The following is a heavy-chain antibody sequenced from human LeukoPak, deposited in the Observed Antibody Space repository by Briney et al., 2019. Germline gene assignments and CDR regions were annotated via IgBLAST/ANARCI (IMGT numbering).Heavy chain of an antibody. CDR2: NNIHSGGT. J-gene: IGHJ4*02. CDR3: ARDGDGYNLGY. V-gene: IGHV1-2*02. Sequence: ASVNVSCKAAGYTFTAYYLQWVRQAPGQGLEWMGWNNIHSGGTNYAQKFQGRVTMTRDTSISTAYMELSRLSSDDTAVYYCARDGDGYNLGYWGQGTLVTVSS. D-gene: IGHD5-24*01. CDR1: GYTFTAYY.